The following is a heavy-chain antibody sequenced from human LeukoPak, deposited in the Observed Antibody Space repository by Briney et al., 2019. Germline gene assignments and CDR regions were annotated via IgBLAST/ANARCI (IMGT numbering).Heavy chain of an antibody. V-gene: IGHV3-23*01. CDR3: TKELHVAVAVADYYYFYMDV. Sequence: GGSLRLSCAVSGFTLNSNAMCWVRQSPGKGLEWLSTINGGGNTTFYADSVKGRFTISRDNSKNTLYLHMDSLRPDDTAIYYCTKELHVAVAVADYYYFYMDVWGRGTAVTVSS. CDR1: GFTLNSNA. D-gene: IGHD6-19*01. J-gene: IGHJ6*03. CDR2: INGGGNTT.